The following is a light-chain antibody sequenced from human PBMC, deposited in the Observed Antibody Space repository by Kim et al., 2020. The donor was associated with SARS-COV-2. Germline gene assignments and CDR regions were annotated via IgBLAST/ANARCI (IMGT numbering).Light chain of an antibody. J-gene: IGKJ1*01. CDR3: QQSYRTPPWT. CDR2: SAT. V-gene: IGKV1-39*01. CDR1: QSISTY. Sequence: DIQMTQSPSSLSASVGDRVTITCRASQSISTYLNWYQQRPGKAPKLLIYSATHLQSGAPSRFSGSGSGTDFTLTINSLQPEDFATYYCQQSYRTPPWTFGQGTKVDIK.